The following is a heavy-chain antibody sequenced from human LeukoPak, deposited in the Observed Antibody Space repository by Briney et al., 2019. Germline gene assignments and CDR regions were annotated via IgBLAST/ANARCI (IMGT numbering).Heavy chain of an antibody. J-gene: IGHJ4*02. CDR1: GFTVSSNY. D-gene: IGHD3-3*01. V-gene: IGHV3-66*01. Sequence: GGSLRLSCAASGFTVSSNYMSWVRQAPGKGLEWVSVIYSGGSTYYADSVKGRFTISRDNSKNTLYLQMNSLRAEDTAVYYCARDRDPSYYDFWSGYFDYWGQGTLVTVSS. CDR3: ARDRDPSYYDFWSGYFDY. CDR2: IYSGGST.